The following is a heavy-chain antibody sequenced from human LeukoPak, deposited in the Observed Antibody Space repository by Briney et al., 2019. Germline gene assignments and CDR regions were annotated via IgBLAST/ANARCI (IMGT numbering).Heavy chain of an antibody. J-gene: IGHJ4*02. CDR3: ARVKGWTTYYFDH. D-gene: IGHD3/OR15-3a*01. V-gene: IGHV4-59*01. CDR2: IYYSGST. Sequence: PSETLSLTCTVSGGSISSYYWSWIRQPPGKGLERIGYIYYSGSTNYNPSLKSRVTISVDTSKNQFSLKLSSVTAADTAVYYCARVKGWTTYYFDHWGQGTLVTVSS. CDR1: GGSISSYY.